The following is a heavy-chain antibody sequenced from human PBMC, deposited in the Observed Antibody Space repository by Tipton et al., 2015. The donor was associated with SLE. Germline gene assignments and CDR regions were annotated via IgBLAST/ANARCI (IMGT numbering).Heavy chain of an antibody. CDR3: ARESSSSLYYGMDV. V-gene: IGHV4-34*01. CDR1: GGSFSGYY. CDR2: ITHYGST. D-gene: IGHD6-6*01. Sequence: TLSLTCAVYGGSFSGYYWSWIRQPPGKGLEWIGEITHYGSTNYNPSLKSRVTISVDTSKNLFSLKLSSVTAADTAVYYCARESSSSLYYGMDVWGQGTTVTVSS. J-gene: IGHJ6*02.